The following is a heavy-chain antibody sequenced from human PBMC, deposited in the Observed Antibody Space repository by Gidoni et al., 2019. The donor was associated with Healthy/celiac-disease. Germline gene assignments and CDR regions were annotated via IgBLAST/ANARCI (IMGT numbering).Heavy chain of an antibody. D-gene: IGHD3-3*01. CDR2: ISSSSSTI. J-gene: IGHJ4*02. CDR1: GFTFSSDS. CDR3: ARDPRYDVDY. Sequence: EVQLVESGGGLVQPGGSLRLSCAASGFTFSSDSMNWVRQGPGKGLEWVSYISSSSSTIYYADSVKGRFTISRDNAKNSLYLQMNSLRAEDTAVYYCARDPRYDVDYWGQGTLVTVSS. V-gene: IGHV3-48*01.